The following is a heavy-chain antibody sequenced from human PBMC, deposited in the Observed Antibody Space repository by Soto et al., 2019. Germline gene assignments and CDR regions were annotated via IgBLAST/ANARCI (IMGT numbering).Heavy chain of an antibody. CDR3: AKESRDATGFSLYYFDY. Sequence: PGGSLRLSCAASEFTFSNYGMHWVRQAPGKGLEWVAIILYNGSSKYYADSVKGRFTISRDNSKNTLYLQMNSLRAEDTAVYYCAKESRDATGFSLYYFDYWGQGTLVTVSS. CDR1: EFTFSNYG. D-gene: IGHD2-15*01. V-gene: IGHV3-30*18. CDR2: ILYNGSSK. J-gene: IGHJ4*02.